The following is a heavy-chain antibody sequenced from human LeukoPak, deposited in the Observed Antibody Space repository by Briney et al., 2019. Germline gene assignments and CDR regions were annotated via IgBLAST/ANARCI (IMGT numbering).Heavy chain of an antibody. CDR2: SYSGGSS. CDR3: ARDQTPFV. V-gene: IGHV3-53*01. Sequence: GGSLRLSCAASGFTVRSNYMSWVRQAPGKGLEWVSVSYSGGSSYYADSVKGRFTISRDNSKNTLYLQMNSLRAEDTAVYYCARDQTPFVWGQGTLVTVSS. CDR1: GFTVRSNY. J-gene: IGHJ4*02.